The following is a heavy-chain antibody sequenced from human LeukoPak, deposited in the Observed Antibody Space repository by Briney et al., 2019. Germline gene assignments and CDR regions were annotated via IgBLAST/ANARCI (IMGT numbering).Heavy chain of an antibody. D-gene: IGHD2-15*01. CDR3: AREKHGYCSGGSCYSDY. Sequence: GGSLRLSCAASGFTFSSYEMNWVRQAPGKGLEWVSYISSSGSTIYYADSVKGRFTISRDNAKNSLYLQMNSLRAEDTAVYYCAREKHGYCSGGSCYSDYWGQGTLVTVSS. J-gene: IGHJ4*02. CDR2: ISSSGSTI. CDR1: GFTFSSYE. V-gene: IGHV3-48*03.